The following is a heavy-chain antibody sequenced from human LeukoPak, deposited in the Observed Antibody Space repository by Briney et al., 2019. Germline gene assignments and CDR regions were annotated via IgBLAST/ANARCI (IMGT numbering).Heavy chain of an antibody. CDR3: VRRSTSGWYGGFDY. D-gene: IGHD6-19*01. Sequence: GESLKISCKGSGYSINNYWIGWVRQMPEKGLEWMGIIYAGDSDTRYSPSFQGQVTISADKSISTAFLQWSSLKASDTAIYYCVRRSTSGWYGGFDYWGQGTLVTVSS. V-gene: IGHV5-51*01. CDR2: IYAGDSDT. CDR1: GYSINNYW. J-gene: IGHJ4*02.